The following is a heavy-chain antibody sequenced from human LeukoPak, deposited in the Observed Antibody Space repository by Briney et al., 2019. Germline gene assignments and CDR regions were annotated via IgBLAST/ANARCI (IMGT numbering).Heavy chain of an antibody. CDR1: GLTVSSYY. Sequence: TGGSLRLSCAASGLTVSSYYMNWVRQAPGKELKWVSVIYTGGGRYYADSVRGRFTISRDTSKNMVFLQMNSLRVEDTAVYYCARGIDYWGRGTLVTVSS. CDR2: IYTGGGR. J-gene: IGHJ4*02. CDR3: ARGIDY. V-gene: IGHV3-53*01.